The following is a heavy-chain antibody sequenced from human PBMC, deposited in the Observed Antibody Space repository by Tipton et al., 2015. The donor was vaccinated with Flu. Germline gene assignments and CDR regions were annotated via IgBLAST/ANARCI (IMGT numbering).Heavy chain of an antibody. CDR2: IYYTGST. D-gene: IGHD2-21*02. J-gene: IGHJ3*02. Sequence: TLSLTCAVSGYPITSGFYWDWIRQTPGKGLEWIGGIYYTGSTFYNPSIEGRVAISVDTSKNQFSLRLSSVTAADTAVYYCARQGVTANPPIAFDIWGQGTMVTVSS. CDR3: ARQGVTANPPIAFDI. V-gene: IGHV4-38-2*01. CDR1: GYPITSGFY.